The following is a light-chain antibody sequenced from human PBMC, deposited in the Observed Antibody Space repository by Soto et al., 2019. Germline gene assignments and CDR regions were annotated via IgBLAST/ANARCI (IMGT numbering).Light chain of an antibody. CDR3: SAYAGSNNFV. CDR1: SSDVGDNY. CDR2: EVS. V-gene: IGLV2-8*01. J-gene: IGLJ1*01. Sequence: QSVLTQPASASGSPGQSVTISCTGTSSDVGDNYASWYQQHLGKAPKLIIYEVSQPPSGVPDRFSGSKSGNTASLTVSGLQTEDEADYCCSAYAGSNNFVFGSGTKVTVL.